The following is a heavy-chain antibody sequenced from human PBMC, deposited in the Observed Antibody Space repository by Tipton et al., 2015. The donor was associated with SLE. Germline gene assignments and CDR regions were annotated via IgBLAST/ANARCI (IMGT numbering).Heavy chain of an antibody. CDR3: ARENDYGDYVIDY. CDR1: GGSISSYY. D-gene: IGHD4-17*01. J-gene: IGHJ4*02. V-gene: IGHV4-4*07. CDR2: IYTSGST. Sequence: TLSLTCTVSGGSISSYYLSWIRQPAGKGLEWIGRIYTSGSTNYNPSLKSRVTMSVDTSKNQFSLKLSSVTAADTAVYYCARENDYGDYVIDYWGQGTLVTVSS.